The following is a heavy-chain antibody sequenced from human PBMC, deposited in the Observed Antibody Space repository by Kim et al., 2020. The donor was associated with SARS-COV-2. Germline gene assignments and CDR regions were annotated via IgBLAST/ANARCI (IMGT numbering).Heavy chain of an antibody. Sequence: KGRFTISRHNSKNTLYLQMNSLRAEDTAVYYCARVRYYYESSGYYYFDYWGQGILVTVSS. D-gene: IGHD3-22*01. J-gene: IGHJ4*02. V-gene: IGHV3-53*04. CDR3: ARVRYYYESSGYYYFDY.